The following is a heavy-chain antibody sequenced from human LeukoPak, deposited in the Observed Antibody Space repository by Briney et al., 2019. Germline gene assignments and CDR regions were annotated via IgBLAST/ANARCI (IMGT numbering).Heavy chain of an antibody. V-gene: IGHV1-8*01. CDR3: ARGENHPRSWFGEFD. Sequence: ASVKVSCKASGYTFTSYDINWVRQATGQGLEWMGWMNPNSGNTGYAQKFQGRVTMTRNTSISTAYMELSSLRSEDTAVYYCARGENHPRSWFGEFDWGQGTLVTVSS. CDR2: MNPNSGNT. J-gene: IGHJ4*02. D-gene: IGHD3-10*01. CDR1: GYTFTSYD.